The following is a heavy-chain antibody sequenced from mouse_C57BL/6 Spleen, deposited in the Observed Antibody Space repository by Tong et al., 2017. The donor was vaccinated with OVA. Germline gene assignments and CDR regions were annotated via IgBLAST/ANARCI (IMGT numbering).Heavy chain of an antibody. J-gene: IGHJ3*01. CDR3: ARHGDGFAY. Sequence: EVQLQESGGGLVKPGGSLKLSCAASGFTFSDYGMHWVRQAPEKGLEWVAYISSGGSYTYYPDSVKGRFTISRDNAKNTLYLQMSSLKSEDTAMYYCARHGDGFAYWGQGTLVTVSA. V-gene: IGHV5-17*03. CDR2: ISSGGSYT. CDR1: GFTFSDYG.